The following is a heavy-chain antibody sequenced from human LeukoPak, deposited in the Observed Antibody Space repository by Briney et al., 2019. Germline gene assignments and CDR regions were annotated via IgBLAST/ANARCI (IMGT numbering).Heavy chain of an antibody. CDR3: ARDMTSEYQHPTR. Sequence: EASVKVSCKASGYTFTGYYMHWVRQAPGQGLEWMGWINPNSGGTNYAQKFQGRVTMTRDTSISTAYMELSRLRSDDTAVYYCARDMTSEYQHPTRWGQGTLVTVSS. D-gene: IGHD2-2*01. CDR2: INPNSGGT. V-gene: IGHV1-2*02. CDR1: GYTFTGYY. J-gene: IGHJ4*02.